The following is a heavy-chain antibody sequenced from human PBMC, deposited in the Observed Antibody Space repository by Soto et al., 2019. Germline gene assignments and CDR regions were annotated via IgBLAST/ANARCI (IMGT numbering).Heavy chain of an antibody. D-gene: IGHD5-12*01. CDR2: ISYDGSNK. CDR1: GFTFSSCA. Sequence: LRLSCAASGFTFSSCAMHWVRQAPGKGLEWVALISYDGSNKYYADSVKGRFTISRDNSKNTLYLQMNSLRAEDTAVYYCANPLGTDGYWPFDYWGQRTLVTVSS. V-gene: IGHV3-30-3*01. CDR3: ANPLGTDGYWPFDY. J-gene: IGHJ4*02.